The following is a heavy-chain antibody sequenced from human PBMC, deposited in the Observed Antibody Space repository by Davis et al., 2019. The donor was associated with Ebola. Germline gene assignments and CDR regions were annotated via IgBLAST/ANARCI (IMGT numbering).Heavy chain of an antibody. J-gene: IGHJ6*02. Sequence: MPSETLSLTCTVSGGSISYYYWNWIRQAPGKGLEWIGDIYYSGSTNYNPSLKSRVTISVDTSKNQFSLKLSSVTAADTAVYYCARDSGPYGMDVWGQGTTVTVSS. V-gene: IGHV4-59*01. CDR3: ARDSGPYGMDV. CDR2: IYYSGST. CDR1: GGSISYYY.